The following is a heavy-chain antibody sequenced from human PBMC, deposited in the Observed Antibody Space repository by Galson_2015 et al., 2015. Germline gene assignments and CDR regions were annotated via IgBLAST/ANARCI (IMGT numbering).Heavy chain of an antibody. Sequence: SLRLSCAGSGFTFNNYGFHWVRQAPGKGLEWVAVIWYDGTNKYYADSVKGRFTISRDNSKNTLYLQMNSLRAEDTAVYYCARDPTEGSFDGGYNYMDVWGKGTAVTVSS. CDR2: IWYDGTNK. D-gene: IGHD5-24*01. CDR1: GFTFNNYG. CDR3: ARDPTEGSFDGGYNYMDV. J-gene: IGHJ6*03. V-gene: IGHV3-33*01.